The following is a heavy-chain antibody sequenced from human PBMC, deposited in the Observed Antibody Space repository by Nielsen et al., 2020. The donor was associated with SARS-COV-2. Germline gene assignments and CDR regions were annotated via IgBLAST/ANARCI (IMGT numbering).Heavy chain of an antibody. CDR2: MYSDGST. V-gene: IGHV3-53*01. Sequence: GGSLRLSCAASGFTFSDYYMSWVRQAPGKGLEWVAVMYSDGSTNYAESVKGRITIYRDNSKNSMYLQMNSLRAEDTAVYYCAREGVGATRYFDYWGQGTLVTVSS. J-gene: IGHJ4*02. CDR1: GFTFSDYY. D-gene: IGHD1-26*01. CDR3: AREGVGATRYFDY.